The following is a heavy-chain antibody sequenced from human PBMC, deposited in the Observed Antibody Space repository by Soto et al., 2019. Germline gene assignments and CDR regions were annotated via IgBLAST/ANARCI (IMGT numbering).Heavy chain of an antibody. D-gene: IGHD3-10*01. CDR3: AKETRATMVRGVMAADY. V-gene: IGHV3-23*01. Sequence: GGSLRLSCAASGSTFGDYYMIWIRQAPGKGLEWVSAISGGGGSTYYADSVKGRFTISRDNSKNTLYLQVNSLRAEDTAIYYCAKETRATMVRGVMAADYWGQGTLVTVSS. CDR2: ISGGGGST. J-gene: IGHJ4*02. CDR1: GSTFGDYY.